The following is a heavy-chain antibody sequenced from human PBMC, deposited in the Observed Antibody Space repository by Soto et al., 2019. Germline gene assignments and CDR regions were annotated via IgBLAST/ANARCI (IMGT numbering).Heavy chain of an antibody. V-gene: IGHV3-23*01. CDR3: AKRYCSSTSCYVSYYYYYMDV. J-gene: IGHJ6*03. CDR1: GFTFSSYA. CDR2: ISGSGGST. D-gene: IGHD2-2*01. Sequence: EVQLLESGGGLVQPGGSLRLSCAASGFTFSSYAMSWVRQAPGKGLEWVSAISGSGGSTYYADSVKGRFTISRDNSKNTLYLKMNSLRAEDTAVYYCAKRYCSSTSCYVSYYYYYMDVWGKGTTVTVSS.